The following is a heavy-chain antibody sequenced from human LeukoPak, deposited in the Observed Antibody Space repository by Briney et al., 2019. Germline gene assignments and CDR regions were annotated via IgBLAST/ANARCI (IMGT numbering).Heavy chain of an antibody. D-gene: IGHD3-10*01. CDR1: GFTFSSYS. CDR3: VRDLLGSGSTTAYLYH. V-gene: IGHV3-21*01. Sequence: GGSLRLSCAASGFTFSSYSMNWVRQAPGKGLEWVSSISRRSRHVYYAGSVKGRFTISRDDARNSFYLQMNSLRAEDMAVYFCVRDLLGSGSTTAYLYHWGQGTLVTVSS. J-gene: IGHJ1*01. CDR2: ISRRSRHV.